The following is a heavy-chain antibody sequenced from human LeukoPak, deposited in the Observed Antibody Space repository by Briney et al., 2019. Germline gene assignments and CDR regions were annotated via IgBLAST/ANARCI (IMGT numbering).Heavy chain of an antibody. J-gene: IGHJ4*02. D-gene: IGHD6-13*01. Sequence: SETLSLTCTVSGDSVSSDSYYWRWIRQPPGKGLEWIGYIYHSGSTYYNPSLKSRVTISVDRSKNQFSLKLSSVTAADTAVYYCARQSIAAAGTFDYWGQGTLVTVSS. CDR2: IYHSGST. V-gene: IGHV4-30-2*01. CDR3: ARQSIAAAGTFDY. CDR1: GDSVSSDSYY.